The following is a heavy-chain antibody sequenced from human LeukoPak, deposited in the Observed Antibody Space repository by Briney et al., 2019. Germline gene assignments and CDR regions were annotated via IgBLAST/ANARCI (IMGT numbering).Heavy chain of an antibody. CDR2: IYTSGST. Sequence: PSETLSLTCTVSGGSISSYYWSWIRQPAGKGLEWIGRIYTSGSTNYNPSPKSRVTMSVDTSKNQFSLKLSSVTAADTAVYYCARDLSSSWYPFPYYYGMDVWGQGTTVTVSS. CDR3: ARDLSSSWYPFPYYYGMDV. CDR1: GGSISSYY. D-gene: IGHD6-13*01. J-gene: IGHJ6*02. V-gene: IGHV4-4*07.